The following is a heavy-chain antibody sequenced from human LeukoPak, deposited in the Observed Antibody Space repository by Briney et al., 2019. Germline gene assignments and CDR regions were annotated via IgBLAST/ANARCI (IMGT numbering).Heavy chain of an antibody. D-gene: IGHD2-21*02. CDR1: GFTFSSYS. CDR3: AKARVVVTLKDAFDI. J-gene: IGHJ3*02. Sequence: GGSLRLSCAASGFTFSSYSMNWVRQAPGKGLEWVSYISSSGSTIYYADSVKGRFTISRDNSKNTLYLQMNSLRAEDTAVYYCAKARVVVTLKDAFDIWGQGTMVTVSS. V-gene: IGHV3-48*01. CDR2: ISSSGSTI.